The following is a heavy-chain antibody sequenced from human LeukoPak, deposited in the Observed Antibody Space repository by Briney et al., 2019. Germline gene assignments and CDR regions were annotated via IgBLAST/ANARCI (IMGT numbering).Heavy chain of an antibody. V-gene: IGHV3-73*01. Sequence: GGSLRLSCAASGFTFSGSALHWVRQASGKGLEWVGRIRSTANGYATAYAASVKGRFTISRDDSKNTAYLQMNSLRAEDTAVYYCAKATGYLLWGQGTLVTVSS. CDR2: IRSTANGYAT. J-gene: IGHJ4*02. CDR1: GFTFSGSA. D-gene: IGHD1-14*01. CDR3: AKATGYLL.